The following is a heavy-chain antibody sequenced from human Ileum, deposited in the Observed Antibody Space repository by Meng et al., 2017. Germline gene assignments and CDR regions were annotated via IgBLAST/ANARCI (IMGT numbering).Heavy chain of an antibody. CDR1: GFTFSSTW. V-gene: IGHV3-15*01. CDR3: TTGKDY. J-gene: IGHJ4*02. CDR2: IKITTDAGTP. Sequence: VQLVECGGGLVEPWGSLRLSCAASGFTFSSTWMTWVRQAPGKGLEWVGRIKITTDAGTPDYAAPVKGRFTISINDSKNTLYLQMNSLKTEDTAVYYCTTGKDYWGQGTLVTVSS.